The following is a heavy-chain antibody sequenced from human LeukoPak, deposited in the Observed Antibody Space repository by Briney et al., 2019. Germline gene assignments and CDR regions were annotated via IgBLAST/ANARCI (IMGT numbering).Heavy chain of an antibody. J-gene: IGHJ4*02. Sequence: GRSLRLSCAASGFTFDDYAMHWVRQAPGKGLEWVSGISWNSGSIGYADSVKGRFTISRDNAKNSLYLQMNSLRAEDTASCYCAKDRYPRLRLGDLSFDYWGQGTLVTVSS. D-gene: IGHD3-16*02. V-gene: IGHV3-9*01. CDR2: ISWNSGSI. CDR1: GFTFDDYA. CDR3: AKDRYPRLRLGDLSFDY.